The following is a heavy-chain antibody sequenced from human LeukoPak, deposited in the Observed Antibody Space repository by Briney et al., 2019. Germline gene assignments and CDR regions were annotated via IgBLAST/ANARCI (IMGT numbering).Heavy chain of an antibody. CDR1: GFTFSSYG. Sequence: GSLRLSCAASGFTFSSYGMHWIRQPPGKGLEWIGEINHSGSTNYNPSLKSRVTISVDTSKNQFSLKLSSVTAADTAVYYCAGTPRRDGYNLFDYWGQGTLVTVSS. V-gene: IGHV4-34*08. CDR2: INHSGST. CDR3: AGTPRRDGYNLFDY. D-gene: IGHD5-24*01. J-gene: IGHJ4*02.